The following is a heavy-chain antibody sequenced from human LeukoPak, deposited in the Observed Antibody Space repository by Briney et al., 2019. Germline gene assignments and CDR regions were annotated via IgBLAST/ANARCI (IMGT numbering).Heavy chain of an antibody. J-gene: IGHJ4*02. Sequence: GGSLRLSCAASGFTFSSYRVNWVRQAPGKGLEWVSYINSSSSTIYYADSVKRRYTIYRDNAKNSLFLQMNSLRDEDTAVYYCARAGLTTYPPNFDYWGQGTLVTVSS. CDR1: GFTFSSYR. V-gene: IGHV3-48*02. CDR2: INSSSSTI. CDR3: ARAGLTTYPPNFDY. D-gene: IGHD1-1*01.